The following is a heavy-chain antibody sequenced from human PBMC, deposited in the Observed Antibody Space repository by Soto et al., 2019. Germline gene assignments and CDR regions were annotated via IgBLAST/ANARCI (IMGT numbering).Heavy chain of an antibody. V-gene: IGHV3-74*01. CDR2: INSDGSST. CDR3: ARGIQHRYGMDV. J-gene: IGHJ6*02. CDR1: EFTFSTYW. Sequence: EVQLVESGGGLVQPGGSLRLSCAAAEFTFSTYWIHWVRQAPGKGLVWVSRINSDGSSTFYADSVRGRFTISRDNAKNTVFLQMNSLRGEDTAVYYCARGIQHRYGMDVWGQGTTVTVSS. D-gene: IGHD5-18*01.